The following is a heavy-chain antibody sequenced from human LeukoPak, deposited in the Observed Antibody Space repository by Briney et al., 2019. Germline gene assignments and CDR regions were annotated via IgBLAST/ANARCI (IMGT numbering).Heavy chain of an antibody. V-gene: IGHV3-30*01. D-gene: IGHD3-9*01. Sequence: PGGSLRLSCAASGFTFSSYAMHWVRQAPGKGLEWVAIISYDGNNKYYADSVKGRFTISRDNSKNTLYLRMNSLRAEDTAVYYCARDRDPYDILTGSDYWGQGTLVTVSS. J-gene: IGHJ4*02. CDR1: GFTFSSYA. CDR3: ARDRDPYDILTGSDY. CDR2: ISYDGNNK.